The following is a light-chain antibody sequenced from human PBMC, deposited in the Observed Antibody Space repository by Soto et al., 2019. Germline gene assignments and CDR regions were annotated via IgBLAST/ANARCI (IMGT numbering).Light chain of an antibody. CDR1: QSVSSN. CDR3: QQYKNWPTLT. J-gene: IGKJ4*01. CDR2: GAS. Sequence: DIAIPQSPATLSLSPVERGKLSCRASQSVSSNLAWYQQKPGQAPRLXXXGASTRATGIPARFSGSGSGTEFTLTISSLQSEDFAVYYCQQYKNWPTLTFGGGTKVDIK. V-gene: IGKV3-15*01.